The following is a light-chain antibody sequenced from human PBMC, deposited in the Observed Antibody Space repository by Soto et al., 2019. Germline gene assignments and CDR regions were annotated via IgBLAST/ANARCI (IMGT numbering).Light chain of an antibody. CDR2: GAS. CDR1: QGVSRK. V-gene: IGKV3-15*01. CDR3: QQYNNWPPIT. Sequence: MTQSPSTLPASVGDRVTITCRASQGVSRKLAWYQHKPGQAPRLLIYGASTRATGIPARFSGSGSGTEFTLTISSLQSEDFAVYYCQQYNNWPPITFGQGTRLEIK. J-gene: IGKJ5*01.